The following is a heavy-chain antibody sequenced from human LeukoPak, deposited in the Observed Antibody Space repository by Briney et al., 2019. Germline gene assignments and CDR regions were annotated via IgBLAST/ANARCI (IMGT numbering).Heavy chain of an antibody. Sequence: GGSLRLSCAGSGFIFSKYWMTWVRQAPGKGPEWVANIRDDGSEKNYVDSVKGRFTISRDNAQMSLYLQMNSLRVDDTAVYYCATDRKAGSWDPRFNYGGQGTLVTVSS. D-gene: IGHD1-14*01. V-gene: IGHV3-7*04. CDR1: GFIFSKYW. CDR2: IRDDGSEK. J-gene: IGHJ4*02. CDR3: ATDRKAGSWDPRFNY.